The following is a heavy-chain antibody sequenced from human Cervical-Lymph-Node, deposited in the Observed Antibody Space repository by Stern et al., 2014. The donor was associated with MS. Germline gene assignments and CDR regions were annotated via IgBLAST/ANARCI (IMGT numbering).Heavy chain of an antibody. CDR1: GFTFSSYA. Sequence: VPSGGSLRLSCAASGFTFSSYAMSWVRQAPGKGLEWVSVISGSDGSTFYADSVKGRFTISRDNSKNTLFLQMNSLRAEDTAVYYCAKVYGSGPFDYWGQGTLLTVSS. CDR3: AKVYGSGPFDY. V-gene: IGHV3-23*01. J-gene: IGHJ4*02. D-gene: IGHD6-19*01. CDR2: ISGSDGST.